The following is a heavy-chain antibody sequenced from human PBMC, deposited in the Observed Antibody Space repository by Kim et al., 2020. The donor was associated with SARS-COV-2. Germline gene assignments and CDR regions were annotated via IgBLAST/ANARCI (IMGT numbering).Heavy chain of an antibody. CDR3: ARGGIPPLELPHPQYYYYYGMDV. Sequence: ASVKVSCKASGYTFTSYGISWVRQAPGQGLEWMGWISAYNGNTNYAQKLQGRVTMTTDTSTSTAYMELRSLRSDDTAVYYCARGGIPPLELPHPQYYYYYGMDVWGQGTTVTVSS. D-gene: IGHD1-26*01. CDR1: GYTFTSYG. V-gene: IGHV1-18*04. J-gene: IGHJ6*02. CDR2: ISAYNGNT.